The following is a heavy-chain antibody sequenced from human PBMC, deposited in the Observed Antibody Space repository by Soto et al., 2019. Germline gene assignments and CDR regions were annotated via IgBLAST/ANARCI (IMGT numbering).Heavy chain of an antibody. V-gene: IGHV4-34*01. Sequence: QVQLQQWGAGLLKPSETLSLTCAVYGGSFSGYYWSWIRQPPGKGLEWIGEINHSGSTNYNPSLXXXXXXXXXXXXXXXXXXXXXXXXXXXAVYYCASMSPTGLPGGYYWGQGTLVTVSS. CDR2: INHSGST. CDR3: ASMSPTGLPGGYY. D-gene: IGHD3-10*01. J-gene: IGHJ4*02. CDR1: GGSFSGYY.